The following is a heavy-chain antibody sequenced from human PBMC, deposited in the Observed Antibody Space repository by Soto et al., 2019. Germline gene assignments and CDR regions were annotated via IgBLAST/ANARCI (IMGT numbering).Heavy chain of an antibody. Sequence: EVQLLESGGGLVQPGGSLRLSCAASGFTFNNYAMTWVRQAPGKGLEWVSAISGGGDTTSYADSLKGRFTISRDGSKNTLDLQMSSLRAEDTALYYCAKGRGGSGSLTPRVDFWGQGTLVTVSS. D-gene: IGHD3-10*01. CDR2: ISGGGDTT. CDR1: GFTFNNYA. J-gene: IGHJ4*02. V-gene: IGHV3-23*01. CDR3: AKGRGGSGSLTPRVDF.